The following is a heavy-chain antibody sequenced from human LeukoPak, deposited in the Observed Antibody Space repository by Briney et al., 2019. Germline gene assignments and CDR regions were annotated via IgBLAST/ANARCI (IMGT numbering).Heavy chain of an antibody. J-gene: IGHJ4*02. V-gene: IGHV3-33*01. Sequence: AGGSPRLSCAAPGFTFSNYGIHWFRQAPGKGLEGVAIIWYDGSNKYYGDSVKGRFSISRDNSKNTLYLQMNSLRADDTAVYYCARDSSGWDLDYWGQGTLVTVSS. CDR3: ARDSSGWDLDY. D-gene: IGHD6-19*01. CDR2: IWYDGSNK. CDR1: GFTFSNYG.